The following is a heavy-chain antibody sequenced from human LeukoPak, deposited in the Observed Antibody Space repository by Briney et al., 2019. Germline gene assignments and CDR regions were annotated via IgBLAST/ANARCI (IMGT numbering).Heavy chain of an antibody. D-gene: IGHD1-26*01. CDR3: ARGIVGATSPGY. Sequence: PGGSLRLSCAASGFTFSSYGMHWVRQAPGKGLEWVSSISSSSSYIYYADSVKGRFTISRDNAKNSLYLQMNSLRAEDTAEYYCARGIVGATSPGYWGQGTLVTVSS. CDR1: GFTFSSYG. J-gene: IGHJ4*02. V-gene: IGHV3-21*01. CDR2: ISSSSSYI.